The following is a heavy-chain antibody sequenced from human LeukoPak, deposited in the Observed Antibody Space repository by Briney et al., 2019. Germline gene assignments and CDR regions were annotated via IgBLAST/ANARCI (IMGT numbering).Heavy chain of an antibody. CDR2: IISKAVRYTT. CDR1: TFTFNDPY. Sequence: GGALRLSCVVSTFTFNDPYMGWGPQDPRKGLEWLGHIISKAVRYTTEYAASVTGSFTISRVHSNHSLYLQMTSEQIERTALYYCGRVGGYNSGYDSFDVWGRGTMVTVSS. V-gene: IGHV3-72*01. CDR3: GRVGGYNSGYDSFDV. J-gene: IGHJ3*01. D-gene: IGHD5-18*01.